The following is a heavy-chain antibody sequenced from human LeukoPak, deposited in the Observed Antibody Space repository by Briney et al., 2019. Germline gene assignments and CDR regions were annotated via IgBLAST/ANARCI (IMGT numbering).Heavy chain of an antibody. Sequence: PGASLRLSCAASGFTFSSYAMSWVRQAPGKGLEWVSAISGSGGSTYYADSVRGRFTISRDNSKNTLYLQMNSLRAEDTAVYYCAKDPCNWNDDGYYFDYWGQGTLVTVSS. CDR3: AKDPCNWNDDGYYFDY. D-gene: IGHD1-1*01. V-gene: IGHV3-23*01. J-gene: IGHJ4*02. CDR1: GFTFSSYA. CDR2: ISGSGGST.